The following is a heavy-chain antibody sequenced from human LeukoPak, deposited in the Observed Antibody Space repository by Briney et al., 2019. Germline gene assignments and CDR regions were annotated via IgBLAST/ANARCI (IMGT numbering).Heavy chain of an antibody. CDR2: IIPFFGIA. J-gene: IGHJ6*03. V-gene: IGHV1-69*10. Sequence: GASVKVSCKASGYTFTGYYMHWVRQAPGQGLEWMGGIIPFFGIAKYAQKLQGRATITADKSTSTAYMELSGLRSEDTAVYHCATCSRLSPDYFYYMDVWGKGTTVTVSS. CDR3: ATCSRLSPDYFYYMDV. D-gene: IGHD6-6*01. CDR1: GYTFTGYY.